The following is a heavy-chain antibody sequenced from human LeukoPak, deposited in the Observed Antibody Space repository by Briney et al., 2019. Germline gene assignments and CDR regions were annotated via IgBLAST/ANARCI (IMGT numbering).Heavy chain of an antibody. Sequence: GGSLRLSCAASGFTFSSYEMNWVRQAPGKGLEWVSYISSSGSTIHYADSVKGRFTISRDNAKNSLYLQMNSLRAEDTAVYYCARSGGTVTTYYYYGMDVWGQGTTVTVSS. CDR2: ISSSGSTI. CDR1: GFTFSSYE. J-gene: IGHJ6*02. D-gene: IGHD4-17*01. CDR3: ARSGGTVTTYYYYGMDV. V-gene: IGHV3-48*03.